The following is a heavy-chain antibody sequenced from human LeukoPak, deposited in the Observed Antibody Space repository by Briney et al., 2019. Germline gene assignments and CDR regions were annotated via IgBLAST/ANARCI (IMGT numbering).Heavy chain of an antibody. Sequence: GRSLRLSCAASGFTFSSYAMHWVRQAPGKGLEWVAVISYDGSNKYYADSVKGRFTISRDNSKNTLYLQMNSLRAEDTAVYYRARAPGYPRDYFESWGQGTLVTVSS. V-gene: IGHV3-30*01. CDR2: ISYDGSNK. D-gene: IGHD6-13*01. J-gene: IGHJ4*02. CDR1: GFTFSSYA. CDR3: ARAPGYPRDYFES.